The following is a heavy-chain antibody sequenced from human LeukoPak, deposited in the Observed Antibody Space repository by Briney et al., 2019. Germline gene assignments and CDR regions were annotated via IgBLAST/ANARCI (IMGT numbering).Heavy chain of an antibody. CDR2: IRYDGNNE. CDR3: AKDREMATTRDYYYGMDV. CDR1: GFTFSSYG. J-gene: IGHJ6*02. Sequence: GGSLRLSCVVSGFTFSSYGMHWVRQAPGKGLEWVGFIRYDGNNEYYADSVRGRFTISRDNSKRTLYLQMNSLRAEDTAVYYCAKDREMATTRDYYYGMDVWGQGTTVTVSS. D-gene: IGHD5-24*01. V-gene: IGHV3-30*02.